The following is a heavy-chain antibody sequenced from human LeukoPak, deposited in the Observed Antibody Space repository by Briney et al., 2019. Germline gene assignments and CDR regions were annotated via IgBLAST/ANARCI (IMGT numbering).Heavy chain of an antibody. J-gene: IGHJ4*02. Sequence: GGSLRLSCAASGFTSSSYSMNWVRQAPGKGLEWVSSISSSSSYIYYADSVKGRFTISRDNAKNSLYLQMNSLRAEDTAVYYCARDPAGDGYNFFDYWGQGTLVTVSS. D-gene: IGHD5-24*01. CDR2: ISSSSSYI. CDR1: GFTSSSYS. V-gene: IGHV3-21*01. CDR3: ARDPAGDGYNFFDY.